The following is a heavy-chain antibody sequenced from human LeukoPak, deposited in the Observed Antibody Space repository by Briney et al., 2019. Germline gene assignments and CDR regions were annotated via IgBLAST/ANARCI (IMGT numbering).Heavy chain of an antibody. CDR3: ARAPRATVFDY. D-gene: IGHD4-17*01. V-gene: IGHV4-31*11. Sequence: SETLSLTCAVSGGSISSGGYYWSWIRQHPGKGLEWIGYIYYSGSTYYNPSLKSRVTISVDTSKNQFSLKLSSVTAADTAVYYCARAPRATVFDYWGQGTLVTVSS. CDR1: GGSISSGGYY. CDR2: IYYSGST. J-gene: IGHJ4*02.